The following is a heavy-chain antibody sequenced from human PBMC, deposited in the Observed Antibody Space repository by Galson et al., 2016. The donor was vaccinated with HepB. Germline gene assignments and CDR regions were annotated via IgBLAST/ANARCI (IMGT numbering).Heavy chain of an antibody. D-gene: IGHD2-15*01. CDR1: GGSISNNNW. V-gene: IGHV4-4*02. J-gene: IGHJ4*02. Sequence: SETLSLTCVVSGGSISNNNWWSWVRQPPGKGLEWIGEIYHSGSTNYNPSLKSRVTISVDKSKNQFSLKLNSVTAADTAVYYCSLLSGCNGGSCPNKLDYWGQGTLVTVSS. CDR2: IYHSGST. CDR3: SLLSGCNGGSCPNKLDY.